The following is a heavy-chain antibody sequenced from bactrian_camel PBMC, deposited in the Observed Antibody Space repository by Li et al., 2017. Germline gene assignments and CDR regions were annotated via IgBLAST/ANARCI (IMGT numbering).Heavy chain of an antibody. CDR2: ISSRGGT. J-gene: IGHJ4*01. V-gene: IGHV3S53*01. CDR1: LYAYTTAC. CDR3: SNRQEFTYLY. D-gene: IGHD3*01. Sequence: HVQLVESGGGSVEAGKSLRLACVPHLYAYTTACMAWFRQSPGADREGVAIISSRGGTNYAASVKGRFTISRDNTKSTLYLQLNSLKTEDTGIYFCSNRQEFTYLYWGQGTQVTVS.